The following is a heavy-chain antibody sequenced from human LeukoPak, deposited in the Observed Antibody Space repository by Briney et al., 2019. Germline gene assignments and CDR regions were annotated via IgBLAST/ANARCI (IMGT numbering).Heavy chain of an antibody. V-gene: IGHV4-59*07. J-gene: IGHJ6*02. CDR2: IYDSRST. Sequence: NASDTLSLTCSVSGGSMTSLYWTWIRQPPGKGLEWIGDIYDSRSTRYNTSLESRVTISVDTSKNQYYLKLSSVTAADTAVYYCAKGGSSNFYYGDVWGQGTTVTVSS. D-gene: IGHD2-2*01. CDR1: GGSMTSLY. CDR3: AKGGSSNFYYGDV.